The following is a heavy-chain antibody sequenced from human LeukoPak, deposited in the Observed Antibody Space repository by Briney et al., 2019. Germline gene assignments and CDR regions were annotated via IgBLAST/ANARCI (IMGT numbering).Heavy chain of an antibody. J-gene: IGHJ4*02. Sequence: GASVKVSCKASGYTFTSYDINWVRQAPGQGLEWVGWMNPNSGNTGYAQKFQGRVTMTRNTSISTAYMELSSLRSEDTAVYYCARVRGRGIAVAGTGGYWGQGTLVTVSS. V-gene: IGHV1-8*01. D-gene: IGHD6-19*01. CDR3: ARVRGRGIAVAGTGGY. CDR2: MNPNSGNT. CDR1: GYTFTSYD.